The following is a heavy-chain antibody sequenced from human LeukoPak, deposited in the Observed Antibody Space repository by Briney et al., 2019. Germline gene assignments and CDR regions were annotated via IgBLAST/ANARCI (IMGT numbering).Heavy chain of an antibody. D-gene: IGHD6-19*01. CDR1: GFTFSSYR. Sequence: GGSLRLSCAASGFTFSSYRMSWVRQAPGKGLEWVANIKQDGSEKYYVDSVKGRFTISRDNAKNSLYLQMNSLRAEDTAVCYCARGLYSSGWYEGSFDYWGQGTLVTVSS. J-gene: IGHJ4*02. CDR2: IKQDGSEK. CDR3: ARGLYSSGWYEGSFDY. V-gene: IGHV3-7*01.